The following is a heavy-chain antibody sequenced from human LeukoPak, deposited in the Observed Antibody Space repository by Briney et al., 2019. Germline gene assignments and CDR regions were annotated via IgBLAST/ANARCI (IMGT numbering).Heavy chain of an antibody. CDR1: GYSISSGYY. V-gene: IGHV4-38-2*01. CDR3: ATYVEAPMVDAFDI. D-gene: IGHD5-18*01. CDR2: IYHSGST. Sequence: SETLSLTCAVSGYSISSGYYWGWIQQPPGKGLEWIGSIYHSGSTYYNPSLKSRATVSLDSFKNQFSLRLTSVTAADTAVYYCATYVEAPMVDAFDIWGQGTVVTVSS. J-gene: IGHJ3*02.